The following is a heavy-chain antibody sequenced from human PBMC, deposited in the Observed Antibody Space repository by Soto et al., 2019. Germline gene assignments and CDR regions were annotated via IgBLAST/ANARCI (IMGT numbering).Heavy chain of an antibody. CDR1: GYTFTSYY. CDR3: ARVRYNWNEIFDF. Sequence: ASVKVSCKASGYTFTSYYMHWVRQAPGQGLEWMGIINPSGGSTSYAQKCQGRVTMTRDTSTSTVYMELSSLRSEDTAVYYCARVRYNWNEIFDFWGLGTLVIGSS. CDR2: INPSGGST. D-gene: IGHD1-20*01. V-gene: IGHV1-46*01. J-gene: IGHJ4*02.